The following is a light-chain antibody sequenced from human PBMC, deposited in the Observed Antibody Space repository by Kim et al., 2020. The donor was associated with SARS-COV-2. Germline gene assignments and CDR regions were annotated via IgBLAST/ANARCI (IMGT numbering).Light chain of an antibody. V-gene: IGKV1-27*01. CDR3: QKFNSAPRT. J-gene: IGKJ1*01. CDR2: AAS. CDR1: QGISNY. Sequence: LSASVGDRVTITCRASQGISNYLAWYQQKPGKVPKLLMYAASTLQSGVPSRFSGSGSGTDFTLTISSLQPEDVATYYCQKFNSAPRTFGQGTKVDIK.